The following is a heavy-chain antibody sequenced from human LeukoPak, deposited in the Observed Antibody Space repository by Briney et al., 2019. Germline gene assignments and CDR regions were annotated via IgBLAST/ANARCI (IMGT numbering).Heavy chain of an antibody. V-gene: IGHV4-59*12. D-gene: IGHD2/OR15-2a*01. Sequence: SETLSLTCTVSGGSIRSYHWSWIRQSPGKGLEWIGCFYDSGSTNYNPSLKSRVTTSVDTSKNQFSLKLSSVTAADTAVYYCARDNFLGNWFDPWGQGTLVTVSS. CDR2: FYDSGST. CDR3: ARDNFLGNWFDP. CDR1: GGSIRSYH. J-gene: IGHJ5*02.